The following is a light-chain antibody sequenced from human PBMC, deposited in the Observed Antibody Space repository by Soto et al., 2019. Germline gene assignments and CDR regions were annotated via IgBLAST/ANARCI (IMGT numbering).Light chain of an antibody. CDR2: GAS. CDR3: QQYGSSPPMYT. CDR1: QSVSSSY. Sequence: EIVLTQSPGTLSLSPGERATLSCRASQSVSSSYLAWYQQKPGQAPRLLIYGASSRATGILDRFSGSGSGTDFTLTISRLEPEDFAVYYCQQYGSSPPMYTFGQGTKLEIK. J-gene: IGKJ2*01. V-gene: IGKV3-20*01.